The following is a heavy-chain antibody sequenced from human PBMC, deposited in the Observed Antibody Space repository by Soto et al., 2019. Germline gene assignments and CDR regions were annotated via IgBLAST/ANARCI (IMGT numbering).Heavy chain of an antibody. CDR1: GGTFSSYA. V-gene: IGHV1-69*01. CDR2: IIPIFGTA. D-gene: IGHD3-10*01. J-gene: IGHJ5*02. CDR3: ARENGSGSVSWFDP. Sequence: QVQLVQSGAEVKKPGSSVKVSCKASGGTFSSYAISWVRQAPGQGLEWMGGIIPIFGTANYAQKFQGRVTITADESMSTAYMELSSLRSEDTAVYYCARENGSGSVSWFDPWGQGTLVTVSS.